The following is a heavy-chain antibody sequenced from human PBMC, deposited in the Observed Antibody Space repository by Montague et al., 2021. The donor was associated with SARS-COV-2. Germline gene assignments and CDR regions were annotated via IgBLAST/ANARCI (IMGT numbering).Heavy chain of an antibody. D-gene: IGHD6-19*01. V-gene: IGHV4-39*07. CDR2: IYYSGST. CDR3: ARVRQWLVPFDY. Sequence: SETLSLTCTVSGGSISSSSYYWGWIRQPPGKGLEWIGSIYYSGSTYYNPSHKSRVTISVDTSKNQVSLKLNSVTAADTAVYYCARVRQWLVPFDYWGQGTLVTVSS. J-gene: IGHJ4*02. CDR1: GGSISSSSYY.